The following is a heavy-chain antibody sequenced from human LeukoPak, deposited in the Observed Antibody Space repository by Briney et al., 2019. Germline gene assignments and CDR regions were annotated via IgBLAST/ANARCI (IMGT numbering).Heavy chain of an antibody. J-gene: IGHJ4*02. V-gene: IGHV3-21*01. CDR1: GFTFISYS. Sequence: ELGGALRLSCAASGFTFISYSMNRVRQTPGKGLVWFSSISSSSSYIYYADSVKGRFTISRDNAKNSLYLQMNSLRAENTAVYYCARESPSGTEEDYWGQGTLVTVSS. CDR3: ARESPSGTEEDY. CDR2: ISSSSSYI. D-gene: IGHD6-19*01.